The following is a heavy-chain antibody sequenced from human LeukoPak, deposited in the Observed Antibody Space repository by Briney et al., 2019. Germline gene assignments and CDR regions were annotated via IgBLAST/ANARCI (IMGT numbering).Heavy chain of an antibody. Sequence: AGGSLRLSCAASGFTVRSIYMTWVRQAPGKGLEWVSSFYSGGSSYYADSVKGRFTISRDSSTDTLYLQMNSLRVEDTAVYFCARDRGYGYGFFDYWGQGTLVTVSS. CDR2: FYSGGSS. CDR3: ARDRGYGYGFFDY. V-gene: IGHV3-53*01. D-gene: IGHD5-18*01. J-gene: IGHJ4*02. CDR1: GFTVRSIY.